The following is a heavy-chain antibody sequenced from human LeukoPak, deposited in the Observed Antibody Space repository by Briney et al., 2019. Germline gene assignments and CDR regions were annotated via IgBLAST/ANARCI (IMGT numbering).Heavy chain of an antibody. D-gene: IGHD4-17*01. CDR3: ATGSYGDYYGLVEYYFHY. CDR2: ISGSSAGT. CDR1: GFTFSNYA. Sequence: GGSLKLSCAAPGFTFSNYAMSWVRQTPGKGLEWVSAISGSSAGTYYADSVKGRFTISRDNSKNTLYLQMNSLRAEDTAVYYCATGSYGDYYGLVEYYFHYWGQGSLVTVSS. V-gene: IGHV3-23*01. J-gene: IGHJ4*02.